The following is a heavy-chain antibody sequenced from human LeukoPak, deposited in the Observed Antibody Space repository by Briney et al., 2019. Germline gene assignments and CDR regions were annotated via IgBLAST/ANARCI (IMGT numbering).Heavy chain of an antibody. J-gene: IGHJ4*02. D-gene: IGHD3-22*01. CDR3: ARANSGYFYYFDY. CDR2: ISYTGST. V-gene: IGHV4-59*01. Sequence: SETLSLTCTVSGGSISGYYWSWVRQPPGKGLEWIGYISYTGSTYYNPSLKSRVTISIDTSNNQFSLKLSSVTAADTAVHYCARANSGYFYYFDYWGQGTLVTVSS. CDR1: GGSISGYY.